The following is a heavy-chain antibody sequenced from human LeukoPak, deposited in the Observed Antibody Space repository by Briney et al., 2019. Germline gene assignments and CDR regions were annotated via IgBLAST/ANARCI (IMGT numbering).Heavy chain of an antibody. J-gene: IGHJ3*02. D-gene: IGHD5-12*01. CDR1: GFIFGSHA. Sequence: GGSLRLSCAASGFIFGSHAMHWVRQAPGKGLEWVAGMSNDGSSVNYADPVKGRFTISRDNSKDTLYVQINSLRPDDTAIYYCAKDADYSGFYGDAPFDIWGQGTVVTVSS. CDR3: AKDADYSGFYGDAPFDI. V-gene: IGHV3-30*04. CDR2: MSNDGSSV.